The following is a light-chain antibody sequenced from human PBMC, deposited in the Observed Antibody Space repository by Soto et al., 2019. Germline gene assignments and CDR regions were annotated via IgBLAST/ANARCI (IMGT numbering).Light chain of an antibody. CDR2: KAS. CDR1: QTISSW. Sequence: DIQMTQSPSTLSGSVGDRVTITCRASQTISSWLAWYQQKPGKAPKLLIYKASNRATGIPARFSGSGSGTDFTLTISSLEPEDFAVYYCQQRSNWPITFGQGTRLEIK. CDR3: QQRSNWPIT. J-gene: IGKJ5*01. V-gene: IGKV1-5*03.